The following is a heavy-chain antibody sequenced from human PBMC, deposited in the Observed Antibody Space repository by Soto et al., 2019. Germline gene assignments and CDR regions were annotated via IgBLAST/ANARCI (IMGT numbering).Heavy chain of an antibody. CDR1: GFTFTSHA. Sequence: GGSLRLSCAASGFTFTSHAMNWVRQAPGKGLEWVAIISYDGSTKFYADSVKGRFTISRDNAKNTVYLHLNSLRGEDTAVYYCARAQSSTVITSTQFDPWGQGTPVTVSS. CDR2: ISYDGSTK. CDR3: ARAQSSTVITSTQFDP. J-gene: IGHJ5*02. V-gene: IGHV3-30-3*01. D-gene: IGHD4-17*01.